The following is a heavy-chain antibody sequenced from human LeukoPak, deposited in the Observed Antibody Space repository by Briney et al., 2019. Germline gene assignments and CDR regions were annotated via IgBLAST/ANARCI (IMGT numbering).Heavy chain of an antibody. CDR3: ARTKSRDAFDI. V-gene: IGHV4-61*08. J-gene: IGHJ3*02. CDR1: GGSISSGGYY. Sequence: PSETLSLTCAVSGGSISSGGYYWSWIRQPPGKGLGWIGYIYYSGSTNYNPSLKSRVTISVDTSKNQFSLKLSSVTAADTAVYYCARTKSRDAFDIWGQGTMVTVSS. CDR2: IYYSGST.